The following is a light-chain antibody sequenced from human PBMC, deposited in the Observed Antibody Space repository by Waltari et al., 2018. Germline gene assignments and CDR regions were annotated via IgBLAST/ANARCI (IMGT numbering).Light chain of an antibody. V-gene: IGKV3-11*01. CDR2: DAS. CDR1: QSVRSY. Sequence: EIVLTQSPATLSLSPGERATLSCRASQSVRSYLAWYQQKPGQPPRLLIYDASNRATGIPARFSGRWSGTDFTLTISSLEPEDFAVYYCQQRSNWPAITFGQGTRLDIK. CDR3: QQRSNWPAIT. J-gene: IGKJ5*01.